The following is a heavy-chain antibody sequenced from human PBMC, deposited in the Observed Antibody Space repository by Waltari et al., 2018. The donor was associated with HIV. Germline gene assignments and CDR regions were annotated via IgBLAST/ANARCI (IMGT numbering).Heavy chain of an antibody. D-gene: IGHD3-22*01. CDR2: FDPEDGET. V-gene: IGHV1-24*01. Sequence: QVQLVQSGAEVKKPGASVKVSCKVSGYTLTELSMHWVRQAPGKGLEWMGGFDPEDGETIYAQKFQGRVTMTEDTSTDTAYMELSSLRSEDTAVYYCATKVSGTYYYDSSGYALDYWGQGTLVTVSS. CDR1: GYTLTELS. CDR3: ATKVSGTYYYDSSGYALDY. J-gene: IGHJ4*02.